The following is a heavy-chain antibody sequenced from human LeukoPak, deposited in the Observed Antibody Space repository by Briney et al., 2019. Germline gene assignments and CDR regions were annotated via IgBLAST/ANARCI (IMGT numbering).Heavy chain of an antibody. CDR3: AKEEYDSSGYFSYYGMDV. J-gene: IGHJ6*02. CDR2: ISGSGGST. D-gene: IGHD3-22*01. V-gene: IGHV3-23*01. Sequence: GGSLRLSCAASGFTFSSYAMSWVRQAPGKGLEWVSAISGSGGSTYYADSVKGRFTISRDNSKNTLYLQMNSLRAEDTAVYYCAKEEYDSSGYFSYYGMDVWGQGTTVTVSS. CDR1: GFTFSSYA.